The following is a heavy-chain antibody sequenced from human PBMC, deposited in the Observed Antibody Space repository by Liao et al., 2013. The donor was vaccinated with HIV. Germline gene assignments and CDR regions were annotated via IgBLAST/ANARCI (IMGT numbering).Heavy chain of an antibody. D-gene: IGHD4-23*01. CDR1: GGSINNHY. J-gene: IGHJ4*02. CDR3: ARDYGGLDY. CDR2: IYTSGNT. Sequence: QMQLQESGPGLVKPSETLSLTCAVSGGSINNHYWNWIRQPAGRGLEWIGRIYTSGNTNYNPSLKSRVTMSVDTSKNQFSLKLNSVSAADTAIYYCARDYGGLDYWGQGNLVTVSS. V-gene: IGHV4-4*07.